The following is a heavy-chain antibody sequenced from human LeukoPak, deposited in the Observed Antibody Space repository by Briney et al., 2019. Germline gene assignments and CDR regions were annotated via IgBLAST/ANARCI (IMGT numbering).Heavy chain of an antibody. D-gene: IGHD1-26*01. CDR2: ISWNRGSI. CDR1: GFTFDDYA. Sequence: PGRSLRLSCAASGFTFDDYAMHWVRQAPGKGLEWVSGISWNRGSIGYADSVKGRFTISRDNAKNSLYLRMNSLRAEDTALYYCAKDLTGIVGAIGLDYWGQGTLVTVSS. J-gene: IGHJ4*02. CDR3: AKDLTGIVGAIGLDY. V-gene: IGHV3-9*01.